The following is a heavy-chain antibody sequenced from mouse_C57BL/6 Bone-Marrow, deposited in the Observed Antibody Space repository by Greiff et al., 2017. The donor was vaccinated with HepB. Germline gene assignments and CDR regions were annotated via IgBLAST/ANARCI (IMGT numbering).Heavy chain of an antibody. CDR1: GYTFTSYW. Sequence: VQLQQPGAELVKPGASVKLSCKASGYTFTSYWMQWVKQRPGQGLEWIGEIDPSDSYTNYNQKFKGKATLTVDTSSSTAYMQLSSLTSEDSAVYYWARGPPYYAKDDWGQGTSVTVSS. V-gene: IGHV1-50*01. J-gene: IGHJ4*01. D-gene: IGHD6-1*01. CDR2: IDPSDSYT. CDR3: ARGPPYYAKDD.